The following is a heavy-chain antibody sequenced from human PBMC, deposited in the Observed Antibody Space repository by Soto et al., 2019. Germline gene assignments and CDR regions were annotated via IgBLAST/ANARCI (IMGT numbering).Heavy chain of an antibody. V-gene: IGHV1-24*01. D-gene: IGHD2-2*01. Sequence: ASVKVSCKVSGYTLTELSMHWVRQAPGKGLEWMGGFDPEDGETIYAQKFQGRVTMTEDTSTNTAYMELSSLRSDDTAVYYCARVIVVVPAAMSYYYYYMDVWGKGTTVTVSS. CDR3: ARVIVVVPAAMSYYYYYMDV. CDR2: FDPEDGET. J-gene: IGHJ6*03. CDR1: GYTLTELS.